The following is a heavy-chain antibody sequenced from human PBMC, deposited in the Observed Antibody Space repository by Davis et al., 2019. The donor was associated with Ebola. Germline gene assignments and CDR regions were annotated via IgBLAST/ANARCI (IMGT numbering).Heavy chain of an antibody. J-gene: IGHJ6*04. CDR2: ISSSSSYI. CDR3: ARIPTVTIFGVVTLAYYYYYYGMDV. Sequence: GGSLRLSCAASGFTFSSYSMNWVRQAPGKGLEWVSSISSSSSYIYYADSVKGRFTISRDNAKNSLYLQMNSLRAEDTAVYYCARIPTVTIFGVVTLAYYYYYYGMDVWGKGTTVTVSS. CDR1: GFTFSSYS. D-gene: IGHD3-3*01. V-gene: IGHV3-21*01.